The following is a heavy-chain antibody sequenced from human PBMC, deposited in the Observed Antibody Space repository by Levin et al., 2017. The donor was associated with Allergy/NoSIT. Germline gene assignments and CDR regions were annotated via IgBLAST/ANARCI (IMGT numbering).Heavy chain of an antibody. CDR3: ARRRWEYYGRSGCPLFDP. CDR1: GFSLSTSGVG. CDR2: IYWDDAK. J-gene: IGHJ5*02. D-gene: IGHD3-22*01. Sequence: SGPTLVKPTQTLTLTCTFSGFSLSTSGVGVGWFRQPPGKALEWLALIYWDDAKRYSPSLESRLTITKDTSSDQVVLTMTNMDPGDTATYYCARRRWEYYGRSGCPLFDPWGQGILVTVSS. V-gene: IGHV2-5*02.